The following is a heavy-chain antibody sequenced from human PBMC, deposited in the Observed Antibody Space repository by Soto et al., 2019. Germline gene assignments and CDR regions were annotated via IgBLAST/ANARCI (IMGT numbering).Heavy chain of an antibody. Sequence: ASVKVSCKASGGTFSSYAISWVRQAPGQGLEWMGGIIPIFGTANYAQKFQGRVTITADESTSTAYMELSSLRSEDTAVYYCARGEPPIGKSLDGSNYYYGMDVWGQGTTVTVSS. J-gene: IGHJ6*02. CDR2: IIPIFGTA. D-gene: IGHD3-22*01. CDR3: ARGEPPIGKSLDGSNYYYGMDV. V-gene: IGHV1-69*13. CDR1: GGTFSSYA.